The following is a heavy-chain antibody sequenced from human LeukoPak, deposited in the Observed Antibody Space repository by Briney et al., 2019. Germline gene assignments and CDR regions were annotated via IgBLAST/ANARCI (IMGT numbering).Heavy chain of an antibody. V-gene: IGHV4-59*01. CDR2: IYYSGST. J-gene: IGHJ4*02. CDR3: ARVGGANGYSY. D-gene: IGHD2-8*01. Sequence: PSETLSLTCTVSGGSISSYYWSWIRQPPGKGLEWIGYIYYSGSTNYNPSLKSRVTISVDTSKNQFSLKLSSVTAADTAVYYCARVGGANGYSYWGQGTLVTVSS. CDR1: GGSISSYY.